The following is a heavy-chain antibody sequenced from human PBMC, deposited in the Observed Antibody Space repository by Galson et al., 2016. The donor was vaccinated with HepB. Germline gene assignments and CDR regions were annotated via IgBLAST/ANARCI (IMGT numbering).Heavy chain of an antibody. V-gene: IGHV3-NL1*01. Sequence: SLRLSCAASGFTFSNYAMHWVRQAPGKGLEWVSLFYSGLNTYYADSVRGRFTISRDTAKNTVYLQLDSLRADDTAVYFCTTFRSFGGFDSWGQGTLVTVSS. CDR3: TTFRSFGGFDS. CDR1: GFTFSNYA. CDR2: FYSGLNT. J-gene: IGHJ4*02. D-gene: IGHD3-16*01.